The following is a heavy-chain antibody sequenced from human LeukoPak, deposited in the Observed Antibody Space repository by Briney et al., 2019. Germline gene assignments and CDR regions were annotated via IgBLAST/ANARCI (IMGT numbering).Heavy chain of an antibody. D-gene: IGHD3-10*01. CDR3: AKHYYYVSGTYPYYFDY. V-gene: IGHV3-21*04. CDR1: GFTFSRYS. CDR2: ISISSNYI. J-gene: IGHJ4*02. Sequence: GGSLRLSCAASGFTFSRYSMNRVRQAPGKGLEWVSSISISSNYIYYADSVKGRFTVSRDNSKNTPYLQMSSLRADDTAVYYCAKHYYYVSGTYPYYFDYWGQGALVTVSS.